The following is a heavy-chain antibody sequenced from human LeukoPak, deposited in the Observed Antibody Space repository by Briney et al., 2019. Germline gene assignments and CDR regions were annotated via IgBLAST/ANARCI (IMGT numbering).Heavy chain of an antibody. CDR3: AKAGTGYYFDY. CDR1: GFTFSSYW. Sequence: AGGSLRLSCAASGFTFSSYWMHWVRQAPGKGLEWVSAISGSGGSTYYADSVKGRFTISRDNSKNTLYLQMNSLRAEDTAVYYCAKAGTGYYFDYWGQGTLVTVSS. J-gene: IGHJ4*02. V-gene: IGHV3-23*01. D-gene: IGHD6-13*01. CDR2: ISGSGGST.